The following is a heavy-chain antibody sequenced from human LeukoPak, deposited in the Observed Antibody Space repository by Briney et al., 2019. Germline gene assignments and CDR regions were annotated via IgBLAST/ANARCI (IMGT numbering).Heavy chain of an antibody. D-gene: IGHD1-26*01. CDR3: ARDPGIVGATXDY. V-gene: IGHV3-11*04. J-gene: IGHJ4*02. CDR2: ISSSGSSI. Sequence: GGSLRLSCAASGFTFSDNYMSWIRQAPGKGLEWVSYISSSGSSIYYADSVKGRFTISRDNAKNSLYLQMNSLRAEDTAVYYCARDPGIVGATXDYWXXXIXXTVSX. CDR1: GFTFSDNY.